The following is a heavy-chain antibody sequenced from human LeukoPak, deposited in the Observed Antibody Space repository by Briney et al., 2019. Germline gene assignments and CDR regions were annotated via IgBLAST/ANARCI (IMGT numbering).Heavy chain of an antibody. CDR1: GYDFNRFA. J-gene: IGHJ4*02. CDR2: ISGFNDNT. V-gene: IGHV1-18*01. D-gene: IGHD2-15*01. CDR3: ARCSAATCFPLDFDF. Sequence: ASVKVSCKASGYDFNRFAINWVRQAPGQGPEWMGWISGFNDNTAYAQKLQDRVTMTTDKSTSTAYMELRNLRSDDTAMYYCARCSAATCFPLDFDFWGQGTLVTASS.